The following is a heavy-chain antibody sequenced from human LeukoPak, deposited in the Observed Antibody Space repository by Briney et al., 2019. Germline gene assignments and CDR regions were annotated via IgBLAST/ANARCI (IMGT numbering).Heavy chain of an antibody. V-gene: IGHV4-59*01. CDR2: IYYSGST. CDR1: GGSISSYY. Sequence: SETLSLTCTVSGGSISSYYWSWIRQPPGKGLEWIGYIYYSGSTNCNPSLKSRVTISVDTSKNQFSLKLSSVTAADTAVYYCARGGDLDYFDYWGQGTLVTVSS. D-gene: IGHD3-10*01. J-gene: IGHJ4*02. CDR3: ARGGDLDYFDY.